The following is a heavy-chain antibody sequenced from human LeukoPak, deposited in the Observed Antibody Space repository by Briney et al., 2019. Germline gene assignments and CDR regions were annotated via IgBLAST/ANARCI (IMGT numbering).Heavy chain of an antibody. CDR2: ISSSSSTI. D-gene: IGHD6-13*01. CDR1: GFTFSSYS. CDR3: ARDTRIAAAGTEPYYYSYYMDV. V-gene: IGHV3-48*01. Sequence: PGGSLRLSCAASGFTFSSYSMNWVRQAPGKGLEWVSYISSSSSTIYYADSVKGRFTISRDNAKNSLYLQMNSLRAEDTAVYYCARDTRIAAAGTEPYYYSYYMDVWGKGTTVTVSS. J-gene: IGHJ6*03.